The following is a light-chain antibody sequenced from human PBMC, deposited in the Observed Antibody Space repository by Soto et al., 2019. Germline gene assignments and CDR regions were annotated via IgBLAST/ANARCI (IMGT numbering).Light chain of an antibody. CDR1: QSISSN. CDR2: GAS. V-gene: IGKV3-15*01. Sequence: EIVMTQYPATLSVSPGERATLSCRASQSISSNLAWYQRRPGQAPRLLIYGASARATGIPARFSGSGSGTEFTLTISSLQSEDFAVYYCQQYNNWRPYTFGQGTKVEIK. J-gene: IGKJ2*01. CDR3: QQYNNWRPYT.